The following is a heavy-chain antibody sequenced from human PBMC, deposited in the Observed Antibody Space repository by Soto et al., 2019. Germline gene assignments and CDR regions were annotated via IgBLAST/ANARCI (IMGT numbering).Heavy chain of an antibody. CDR2: ISWNSGSI. D-gene: IGHD6-13*01. CDR3: AKDSRIAAAGTGGNWFDP. CDR1: GFTFDDYA. J-gene: IGHJ5*02. Sequence: EVQLVESGGGLVQPGRSLRLSCAASGFTFDDYAMHWVRQAPGKGLEWVSGISWNSGSIGYADSVKGRFTISRDNAKNSLYLQMNSLGAEDTALYYCAKDSRIAAAGTGGNWFDPWGQGTLVTVSS. V-gene: IGHV3-9*01.